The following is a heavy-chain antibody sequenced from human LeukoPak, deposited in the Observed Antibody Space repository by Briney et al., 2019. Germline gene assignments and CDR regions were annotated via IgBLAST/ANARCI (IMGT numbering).Heavy chain of an antibody. CDR2: IYHSGSS. Sequence: PSETLSLTCTVSGGSISSIGYYWGWIRQPPGKGLECIGSIYHSGSSYYNPSLKSRVTISVDTSKNQFSLKLSSVTAADTAVYYCARQRGYSYGYFDYWGQGTLVTVSS. V-gene: IGHV4-39*01. CDR3: ARQRGYSYGYFDY. CDR1: GGSISSIGYY. J-gene: IGHJ4*02. D-gene: IGHD5-18*01.